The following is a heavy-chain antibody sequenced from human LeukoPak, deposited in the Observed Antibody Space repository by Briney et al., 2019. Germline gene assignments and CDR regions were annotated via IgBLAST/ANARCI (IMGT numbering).Heavy chain of an antibody. CDR1: GGTFSSYA. D-gene: IGHD6-13*01. Sequence: SVKVSCKASGGTFSSYAISWVRQAPGQGLEWMGGIIPIFGTANYAQKFQGRVTITADESTSTAYMELSSLRSEDTAVYYCARGGDSSSWSYYYYYYMDVWGKGTTVTVSS. CDR2: IIPIFGTA. V-gene: IGHV1-69*01. J-gene: IGHJ6*03. CDR3: ARGGDSSSWSYYYYYYMDV.